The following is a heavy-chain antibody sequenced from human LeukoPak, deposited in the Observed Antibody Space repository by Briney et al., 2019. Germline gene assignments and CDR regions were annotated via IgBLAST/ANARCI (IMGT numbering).Heavy chain of an antibody. CDR2: INPNSGGT. V-gene: IGHV1-2*02. CDR3: ARDNSGYDYTFDY. Sequence: ASVKVSCKASGYTFTGYYMHWVRQAPGQGLEWMGWINPNSGGTNYAQKFQGRVTMTRDTSISTAYMELSRLRSDDTAEYYCARDNSGYDYTFDYWGQGTLVTVSS. CDR1: GYTFTGYY. J-gene: IGHJ4*02. D-gene: IGHD5-12*01.